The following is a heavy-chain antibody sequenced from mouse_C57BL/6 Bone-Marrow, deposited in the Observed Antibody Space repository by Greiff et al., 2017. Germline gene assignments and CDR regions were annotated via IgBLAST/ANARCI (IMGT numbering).Heavy chain of an antibody. D-gene: IGHD2-2*01. CDR2: IHPNSGST. CDR1: GYTFTSYW. J-gene: IGHJ1*03. CDR3: ARGESTMVKGWYFDV. V-gene: IGHV1-64*01. Sequence: QVQLQQPGAELVKPGASVKLSCKASGYTFTSYWMHWVKQRPGQGLEWIGMIHPNSGSTNYNEKFKSKATLTVDKSSSTAYMQLSSLTSEDSAVYYCARGESTMVKGWYFDVWGTGTTVTVSS.